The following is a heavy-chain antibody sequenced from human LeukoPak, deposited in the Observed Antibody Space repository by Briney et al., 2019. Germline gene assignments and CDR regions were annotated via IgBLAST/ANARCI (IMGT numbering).Heavy chain of an antibody. D-gene: IGHD3-10*01. CDR3: ARDRFGSSNDAFDI. J-gene: IGHJ3*02. CDR1: GFTFSNFG. CDR2: ISSSSSYI. Sequence: GGSLRLSCAASGFTFSNFGMNWVRQAPGKGLEWVSFISSSSSYIYYTDSVKGRFTISRDNAKNSVYMQMNSLRAEDTALYYCARDRFGSSNDAFDIWGQGTVVTVSS. V-gene: IGHV3-21*01.